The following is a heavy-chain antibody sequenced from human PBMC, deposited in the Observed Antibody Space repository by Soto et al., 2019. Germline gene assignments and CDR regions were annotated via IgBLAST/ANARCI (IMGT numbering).Heavy chain of an antibody. Sequence: QVHLEQSGSEVKKSGSSVKVSCKASGNSFSSHAITWVRQAPGHGLEWMGGIIPVFGTPSYAQKFQSRVTITADKSTNTSYMELRSLRSEDTAVYYCARGGALSTSWYWGDGLDSWGQGTQVTVSS. V-gene: IGHV1-69*06. CDR3: ARGGALSTSWYWGDGLDS. CDR2: IIPVFGTP. J-gene: IGHJ4*02. CDR1: GNSFSSHA. D-gene: IGHD2-2*01.